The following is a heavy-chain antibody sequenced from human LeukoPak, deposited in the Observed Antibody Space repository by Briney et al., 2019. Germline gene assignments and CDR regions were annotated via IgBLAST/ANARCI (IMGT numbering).Heavy chain of an antibody. D-gene: IGHD4-17*01. CDR2: IYYSGST. J-gene: IGHJ3*02. CDR1: GGSISSSSYY. V-gene: IGHV4-39*07. CDR3: ARDLVTVTKGFDI. Sequence: SETLSLTCTVSGGSISSSSYYWGWIRQPPGKGLEWIGSIYYSGSTYYNPSLKSRVTISVDTSKNQFSLKLSSVTAADTAVYYCARDLVTVTKGFDIWGQGTMVSVSS.